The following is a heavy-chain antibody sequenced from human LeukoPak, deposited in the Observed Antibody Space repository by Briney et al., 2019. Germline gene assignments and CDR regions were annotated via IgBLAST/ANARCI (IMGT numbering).Heavy chain of an antibody. CDR1: GFTFSSYE. D-gene: IGHD6-19*01. V-gene: IGHV3-48*03. CDR2: ISSSCSTI. J-gene: IGHJ4*02. CDR3: ARDSSSSAVDY. Sequence: SGGSLRLSCAASGFTFSSYEMNWVRQAPGKGLEWVSYISSSCSTIYYTDSVKGRFTISRDNAKNSLYLQMNSLRAEDTAVYYCARDSSSSAVDYWGQGTLVTVSS.